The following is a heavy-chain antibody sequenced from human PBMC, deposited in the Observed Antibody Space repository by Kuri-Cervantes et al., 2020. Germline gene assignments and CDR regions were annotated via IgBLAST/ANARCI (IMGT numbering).Heavy chain of an antibody. V-gene: IGHV3-30*03. Sequence: GESLKISCAASGFTFSSYGMHWVRQAPGKGLEWVAVISYDGSNKYHADSVKGRFTISRDNSKNTLYLQMNSLRAEDTAVYYCARGYYYYGMDVWGQGTTVTVSS. CDR3: ARGYYYYGMDV. CDR2: ISYDGSNK. J-gene: IGHJ6*02. CDR1: GFTFSSYG.